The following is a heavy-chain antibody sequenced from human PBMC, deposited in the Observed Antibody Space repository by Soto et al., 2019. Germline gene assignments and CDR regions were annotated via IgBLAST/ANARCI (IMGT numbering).Heavy chain of an antibody. V-gene: IGHV3-23*01. Sequence: PGGSLRLSCAASGFTFSSYAMSWVRQAPGKGLEWVSAISGSGGSTYYADSVKGRFTISRDNSKNTLYLQMNSLRAEDTAVYYFAKDRLVLYYSAGMDVWGQGTTVTAS. CDR1: GFTFSSYA. CDR2: ISGSGGST. D-gene: IGHD2-8*01. CDR3: AKDRLVLYYSAGMDV. J-gene: IGHJ6*02.